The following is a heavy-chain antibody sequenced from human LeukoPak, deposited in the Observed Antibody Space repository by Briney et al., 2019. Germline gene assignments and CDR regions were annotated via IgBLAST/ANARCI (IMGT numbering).Heavy chain of an antibody. D-gene: IGHD6-6*01. CDR1: GYSFTSYW. Sequence: GESLKISCKGSGYSFTSYWIGWVRQAPGQGLEWMGWISAYNGNTNYAQKLQGRVTMTTDTSTSTAYMELRSLRSDDTAVYYCARVMKQLVPHYYYYYYMDVWGKGTTVTVSS. J-gene: IGHJ6*03. CDR2: ISAYNGNT. V-gene: IGHV1-18*04. CDR3: ARVMKQLVPHYYYYYYMDV.